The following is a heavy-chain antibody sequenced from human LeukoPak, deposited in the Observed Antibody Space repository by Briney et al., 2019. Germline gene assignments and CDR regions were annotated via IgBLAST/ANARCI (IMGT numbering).Heavy chain of an antibody. CDR1: GFTLCDYW. D-gene: IGHD6-13*01. Sequence: PGGSLRLSCVPSGFTLCDYWMTWVRWAPGGGLVGVASLRHDGSEKYSVEYVKGRFTVSRDNAKDSLYLELSRLRGEDTAVYYCARDAAPADTTYYYYGLDVWGHGTTVTVSS. J-gene: IGHJ6*02. V-gene: IGHV3-7*01. CDR3: ARDAAPADTTYYYYGLDV. CDR2: LRHDGSEK.